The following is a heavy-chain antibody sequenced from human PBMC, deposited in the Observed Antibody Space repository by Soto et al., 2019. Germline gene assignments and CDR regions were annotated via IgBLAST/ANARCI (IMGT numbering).Heavy chain of an antibody. CDR1: GYTFTSYG. CDR3: ARGGFAYGYLDF. J-gene: IGHJ4*02. CDR2: ISTYNVDT. Sequence: QVHLVQSGAEVKKPEASLKVSCKSSGYTFTSYGIVWVRQAPGQGLEWMGWISTYNVDTKYAQKFKGRVTMSTDTSTTTAYMDLTSLTSDDTAMYYCARGGFAYGYLDFWGQGTLATVSS. D-gene: IGHD5-18*01. V-gene: IGHV1-18*01.